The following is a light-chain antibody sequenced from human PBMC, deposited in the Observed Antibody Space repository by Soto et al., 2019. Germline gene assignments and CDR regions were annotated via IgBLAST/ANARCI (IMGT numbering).Light chain of an antibody. CDR2: DAS. V-gene: IGKV3-11*01. J-gene: IGKJ1*01. CDR3: QQHNSSPWT. Sequence: EIVLTQSPVTLSLSPGERATLSCRASQSVRTYLAWYQVKPGQAPRLLIYDASKRATGIPARFSGSGSGTNFTLTISSLQPEDFATYYCQQHNSSPWTFGQGTKVDIK. CDR1: QSVRTY.